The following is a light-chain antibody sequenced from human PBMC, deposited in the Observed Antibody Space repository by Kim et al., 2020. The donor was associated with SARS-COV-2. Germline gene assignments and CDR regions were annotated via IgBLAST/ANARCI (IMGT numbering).Light chain of an antibody. CDR2: YGS. J-gene: IGKJ4*01. CDR3: QQRSNWPLT. CDR1: HSVGTY. Sequence: TLPQSQRKRATRACRCSHSVGTYLAWYQQKPGQAPRLLIYYGSNRATGIPARFSGSGSETEFTLTINSLEPDDFAVYYCQQRSNWPLTVGRGTKVDIK. V-gene: IGKV3-11*01.